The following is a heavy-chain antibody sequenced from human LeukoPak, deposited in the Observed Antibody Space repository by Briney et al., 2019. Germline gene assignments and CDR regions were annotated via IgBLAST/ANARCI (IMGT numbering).Heavy chain of an antibody. CDR3: ARGSPSYAQWHFDL. CDR2: MNPNSGNT. D-gene: IGHD2/OR15-2a*01. Sequence: ASVKVSCKASGYIFTSYDINWVRQATGQGLEWMGWMNPNSGNTGYAQKFQGRVTMTRNTSISTAYMELSSLRSDDTAVYYCARGSPSYAQWHFDLWGRGTLVTVSS. CDR1: GYIFTSYD. J-gene: IGHJ2*01. V-gene: IGHV1-8*02.